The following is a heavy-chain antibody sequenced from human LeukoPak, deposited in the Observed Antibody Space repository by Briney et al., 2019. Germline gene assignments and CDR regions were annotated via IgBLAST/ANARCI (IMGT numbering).Heavy chain of an antibody. CDR1: GFTFSSYA. D-gene: IGHD3/OR15-3a*01. Sequence: GGSLRLSCAASGFTFSSYAMSWVRQAPGKGLEWVSAISGSGGSTYYTDSVKGRFTISRDNSKNTLYLQMNSLRAEDTAVYYCAKDGWFFVAPDYWGQGTLVTVSS. V-gene: IGHV3-23*01. CDR2: ISGSGGST. CDR3: AKDGWFFVAPDY. J-gene: IGHJ4*02.